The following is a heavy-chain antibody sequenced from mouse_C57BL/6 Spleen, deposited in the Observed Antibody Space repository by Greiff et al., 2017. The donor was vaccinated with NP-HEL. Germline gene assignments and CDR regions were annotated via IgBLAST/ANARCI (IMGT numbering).Heavy chain of an antibody. V-gene: IGHV1-69*01. CDR3: ARGGTTDFAY. Sequence: QVQLQQSGAELVMPGASVKLSCKASGYTFTSYWMHWVKQRPGQGLEWIGEIDPSDSYTNYNQKFKGKSTLTVDKSSSTAYMQLSSLTSEDSAVYYCARGGTTDFAYWGQGTLVTVSA. CDR2: IDPSDSYT. CDR1: GYTFTSYW. J-gene: IGHJ3*01. D-gene: IGHD1-1*01.